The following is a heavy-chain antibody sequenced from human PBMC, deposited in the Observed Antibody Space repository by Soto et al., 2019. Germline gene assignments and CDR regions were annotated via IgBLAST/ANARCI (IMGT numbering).Heavy chain of an antibody. CDR3: TTQLPLPQYCTNGVCYDRLEGDY. D-gene: IGHD2-8*01. CDR2: IKSKTDGGTT. V-gene: IGHV3-15*01. Sequence: GGSLRLSCAASGFTFSNAWMSWVRQAPGKGLEWVGRIKSKTDGGTTDYAAPVKGRFTISRDDSKNTLYLQMNSLKTEDTAVYYCTTQLPLPQYCTNGVCYDRLEGDYWGQGTLVTVSS. CDR1: GFTFSNAW. J-gene: IGHJ4*02.